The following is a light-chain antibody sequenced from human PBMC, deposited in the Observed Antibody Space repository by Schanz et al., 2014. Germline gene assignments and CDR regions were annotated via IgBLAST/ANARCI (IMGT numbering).Light chain of an antibody. J-gene: IGLJ1*01. V-gene: IGLV1-44*01. CDR3: AVWDDSLDAYV. CDR1: TSNIGTNT. Sequence: QSVLTQPPSASGTPGQRVTVSCSGSTSNIGTNTVNWYQQLPGTAPKLLMYSNNQRPSGVPDRFSGSRSGTSASLAISGLRSEDEADFYCAVWDDSLDAYVFGSGTKLTVL. CDR2: SNN.